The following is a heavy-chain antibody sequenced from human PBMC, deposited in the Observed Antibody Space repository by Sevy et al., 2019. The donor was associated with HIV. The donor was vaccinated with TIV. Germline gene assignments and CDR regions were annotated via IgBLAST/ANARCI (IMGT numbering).Heavy chain of an antibody. V-gene: IGHV3-23*01. CDR1: AFSFSSNA. CDR3: ATEGNSDYDVPFAD. J-gene: IGHJ4*02. D-gene: IGHD5-12*01. Sequence: GGSLRLSCEASAFSFSSNAMSWVRQAPGKGLEWISSISGRGGITYYPHSVKGRFTISRDNSKNTLYLQMDSLRVEDTAVYYCATEGNSDYDVPFADWGQGTLVTVSS. CDR2: ISGRGGIT.